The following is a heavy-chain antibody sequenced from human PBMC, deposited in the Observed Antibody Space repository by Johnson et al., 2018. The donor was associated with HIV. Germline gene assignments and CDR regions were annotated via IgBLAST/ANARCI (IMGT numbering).Heavy chain of an antibody. Sequence: VQLVESGGGLVQPGRSLRLSCAASGFTFDDYAMHCVRQAPGKGLEWVSGISWNSGSIGYADSVKGRFTISRDNAKNSLYLQMNSLRAEDTALYYCAKDTTFSSSHAFDIWGQGTMVTVSS. CDR3: AKDTTFSSSHAFDI. D-gene: IGHD6-6*01. CDR2: ISWNSGSI. V-gene: IGHV3-9*01. CDR1: GFTFDDYA. J-gene: IGHJ3*02.